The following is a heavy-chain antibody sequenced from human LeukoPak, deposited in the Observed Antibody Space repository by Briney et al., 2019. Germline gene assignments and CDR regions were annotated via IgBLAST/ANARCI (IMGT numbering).Heavy chain of an antibody. J-gene: IGHJ5*02. Sequence: ASAKVSCKASGYTFTSYDINWVRQATGQGLEWVGWMNPNSGNTGYAQKLQGRVTMTTDTSTSTAYMELRSLRSDDTAVYYCARDTKRSRARWENLGIDPWGQGTLVTVSS. CDR3: ARDTKRSRARWENLGIDP. CDR2: MNPNSGNT. V-gene: IGHV1-8*02. D-gene: IGHD3-16*01. CDR1: GYTFTSYD.